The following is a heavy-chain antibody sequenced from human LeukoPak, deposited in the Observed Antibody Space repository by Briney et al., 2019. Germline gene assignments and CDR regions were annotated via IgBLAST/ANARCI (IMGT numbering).Heavy chain of an antibody. V-gene: IGHV4-38-2*02. CDR2: IYHSGST. D-gene: IGHD3-10*01. Sequence: PSETLSLTCTVSSGSISGYYWSWIRQPPGKGLEWIGSIYHSGSTYYNPSLKSRVTISVDTSKNQFSLKLSSVTAADTAVYYCARGKGSGSYYPEPYYFDYWGQGTLVTVSS. CDR1: SGSISGYY. J-gene: IGHJ4*02. CDR3: ARGKGSGSYYPEPYYFDY.